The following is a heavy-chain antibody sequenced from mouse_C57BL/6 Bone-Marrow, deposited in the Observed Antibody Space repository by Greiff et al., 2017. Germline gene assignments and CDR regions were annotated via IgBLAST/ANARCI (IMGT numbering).Heavy chain of an antibody. D-gene: IGHD3-2*02. CDR3: ARSRQHKLRCDY. Sequence: QVQLQQSGAELARPGASVKLSCKASGYTFTSYGISWVKQRTGQGLEWIGELYPRSGNTHSNEKFKGKATLTADKSTSTASMKSRSLTSDDSAVYFGARSRQHKLRCDYWGQGTTLTVSS. V-gene: IGHV1-81*01. CDR2: LYPRSGNT. CDR1: GYTFTSYG. J-gene: IGHJ2*01.